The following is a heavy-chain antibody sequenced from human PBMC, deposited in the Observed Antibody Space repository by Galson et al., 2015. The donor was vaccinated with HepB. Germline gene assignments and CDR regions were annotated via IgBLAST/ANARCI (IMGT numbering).Heavy chain of an antibody. V-gene: IGHV3-74*01. CDR1: GFTFSSYA. J-gene: IGHJ4*02. CDR3: AREFAFGCGSYSN. Sequence: SLRLSCAASGFTFSSYAMHWVRQAPGKGLLWVSYISADGTRTKYADSVKGRFTISRDNAKNTVYLQMNSLRAEDTAVYYCAREFAFGCGSYSNWGQGSLVTVSS. CDR2: ISADGTRT. D-gene: IGHD6-19*01.